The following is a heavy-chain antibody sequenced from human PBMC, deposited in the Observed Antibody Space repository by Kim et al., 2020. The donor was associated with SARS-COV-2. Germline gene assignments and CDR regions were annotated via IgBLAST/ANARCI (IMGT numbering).Heavy chain of an antibody. CDR1: GFIFSSYS. V-gene: IGHV3-48*02. D-gene: IGHD2-15*01. CDR3: ARVGRSSYSMDF. Sequence: GGSLRLSCAASGFIFSSYSMDWVRQAPGKGLQWVSYISSSTSTIYYADSVKGRFTISRDNAGNSLYLQMNSLRDEDTAVYYCARVGRSSYSMDFWGRGTTVTVSS. J-gene: IGHJ6*02. CDR2: ISSSTSTI.